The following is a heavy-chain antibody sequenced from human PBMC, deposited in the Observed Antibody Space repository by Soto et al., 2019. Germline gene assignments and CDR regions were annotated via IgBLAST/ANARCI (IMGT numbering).Heavy chain of an antibody. V-gene: IGHV1-69*12. CDR1: GGTFSSYA. J-gene: IGHJ6*02. CDR3: ASPPRYSSGWYGNPYYYGMDV. CDR2: IIPIFGTA. Sequence: QVQLVQSGAEVKKPGSSVKVSCKASGGTFSSYAISWVRQAPGQGLEWMGGIIPIFGTANYAQKFQGRVTITADESTSTAYMELSSLRSEDTAVYHCASPPRYSSGWYGNPYYYGMDVWGQGTTVTVSS. D-gene: IGHD6-19*01.